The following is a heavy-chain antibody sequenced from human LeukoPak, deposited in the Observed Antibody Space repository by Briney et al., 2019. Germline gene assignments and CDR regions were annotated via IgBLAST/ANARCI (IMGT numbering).Heavy chain of an antibody. CDR3: ARVGGRWPPPHY. CDR2: INHSGST. Sequence: SETLSLTCTVSGGSISSGDYYWSWIRQPPGKGLEWIGEINHSGSTNYNPSLKSRVTISVDTSKNQFSLKLSSVTAADTAVYYCARVGGRWPPPHYWGQGTLVTVSS. J-gene: IGHJ4*02. D-gene: IGHD3-10*01. V-gene: IGHV4-39*07. CDR1: GGSISSGDYY.